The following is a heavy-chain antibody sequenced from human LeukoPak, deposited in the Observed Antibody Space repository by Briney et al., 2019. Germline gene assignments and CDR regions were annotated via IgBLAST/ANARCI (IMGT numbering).Heavy chain of an antibody. CDR1: GGTFSSYA. J-gene: IGHJ4*02. D-gene: IGHD3-10*01. CDR2: IIPIFGTA. CDR3: ARYDHSSGSYPY. V-gene: IGHV1-69*13. Sequence: SVKVSCKASGGTFSSYAISWVRQAPGQGLEWMGGIIPIFGTANYAQKFQGRVMITADESTSTAYMELSSLRSEDTAVYYCARYDHSSGSYPYWGQGTLVTVSS.